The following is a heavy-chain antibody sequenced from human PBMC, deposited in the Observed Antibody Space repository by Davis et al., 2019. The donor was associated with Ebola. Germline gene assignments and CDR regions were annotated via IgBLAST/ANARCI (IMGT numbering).Heavy chain of an antibody. J-gene: IGHJ4*02. D-gene: IGHD2-15*01. CDR1: GYTFTSYY. CDR2: INPSGGST. CDR3: ARWVVVPTRDYYFDY. Sequence: ASVKVSCKASGYTFTSYYMHWVRQAPGQGLEWMGIINPSGGSTSYAQKFQGRVTITRDTSASTAYMELSSLRSEDTAVYYCARWVVVPTRDYYFDYWGQGTLVTVSS. V-gene: IGHV1-46*01.